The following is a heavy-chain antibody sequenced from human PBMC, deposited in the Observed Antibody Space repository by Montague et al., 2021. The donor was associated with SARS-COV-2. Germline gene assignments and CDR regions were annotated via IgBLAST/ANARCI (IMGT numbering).Heavy chain of an antibody. CDR1: GDSVSSNSAA. D-gene: IGHD3-9*01. CDR2: TYYRSKWYN. J-gene: IGHJ6*03. CDR3: ARDLKPPGDILTGYLPYYYYMDV. V-gene: IGHV6-1*01. Sequence: CAISGDSVSSNSAAWNWIRQSPSRGLEWLGRTYYRSKWYNDYAVXVKSRITINPDTSKNQFSLQLNSVTPEDTTVYYCARDLKPPGDILTGYLPYYYYMDVWGKGTTVTVSS.